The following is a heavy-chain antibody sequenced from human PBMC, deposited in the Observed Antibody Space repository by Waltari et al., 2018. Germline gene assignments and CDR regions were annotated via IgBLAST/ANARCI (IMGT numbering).Heavy chain of an antibody. CDR3: ASLASS. Sequence: EVQLVESGGGLVKPGGSLRLSCAASGFSFSIYPKSWVRQAPGKGRGWVVYISVNCEYVFYAGSVRGRCTIARDNAKNSLYLERNSLTAEDTAVYYCASLASSWGQGTLVTVSS. CDR1: GFSFSIYP. CDR2: ISVNCEYV. D-gene: IGHD6-13*01. V-gene: IGHV3-21*02. J-gene: IGHJ4*02.